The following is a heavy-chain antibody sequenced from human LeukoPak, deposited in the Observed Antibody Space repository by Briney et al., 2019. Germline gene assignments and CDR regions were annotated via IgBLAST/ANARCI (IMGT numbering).Heavy chain of an antibody. V-gene: IGHV3-23*01. CDR1: GFTFRLYV. D-gene: IGHD4-17*01. CDR2: ITGSGGSI. Sequence: PGGSLRLSCVASGFTFRLYVMTWVRLAPGKGLEWVSAITGSGGSIYYADSVRGRFTISRDNSKNTLYLQMNGLRAEDTAVYYCAHPSTPDYGGLDYWGQGTLVTVSS. CDR3: AHPSTPDYGGLDY. J-gene: IGHJ4*02.